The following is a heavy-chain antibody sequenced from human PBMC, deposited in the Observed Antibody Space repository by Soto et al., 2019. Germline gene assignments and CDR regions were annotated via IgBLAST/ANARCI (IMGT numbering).Heavy chain of an antibody. Sequence: EVQLVETGGGLIQPGGSLRLSCAVSGFTVSTNYMSWVRQAPGKGLEWVSALYSGGSTYYADSVKGRFTISRDNSKNTLHLQMNSLRAEDTALYYCARHRDAFSSTFDYWVQGTLVTVSS. CDR3: ARHRDAFSSTFDY. V-gene: IGHV3-53*02. J-gene: IGHJ4*02. CDR2: LYSGGST. CDR1: GFTVSTNY. D-gene: IGHD3-3*02.